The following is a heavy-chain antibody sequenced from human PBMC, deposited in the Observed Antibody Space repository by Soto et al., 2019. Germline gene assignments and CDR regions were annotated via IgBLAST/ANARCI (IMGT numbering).Heavy chain of an antibody. J-gene: IGHJ4*02. Sequence: GGSLRLSCAASGFTFSSYAMSWVRQAPGKGLEWVSGVNDNGGGTDYTDSVKGRFTITRDNSKNTLYLEMNGLRGEDTAVYYCAKEAGGWTYHFDSWGQGTLVTVSS. D-gene: IGHD3-16*01. CDR3: AKEAGGWTYHFDS. CDR1: GFTFSSYA. V-gene: IGHV3-23*01. CDR2: VNDNGGGT.